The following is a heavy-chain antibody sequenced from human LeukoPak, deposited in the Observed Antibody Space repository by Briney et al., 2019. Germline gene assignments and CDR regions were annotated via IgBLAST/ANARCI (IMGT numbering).Heavy chain of an antibody. D-gene: IGHD3-10*01. V-gene: IGHV4-59*08. CDR2: IYYRGDT. CDR3: ARQKGLYGSGTISWFDP. J-gene: IGHJ5*02. Sequence: TSETLSLTCTVSSDSINSYYWSWVRQPPGKGLEWIGYIYYRGDTSYNPSLKSRVTISIDTSKNQFSLKLSSVTAADTAVYYCARQKGLYGSGTISWFDPWGQGTLVTVSS. CDR1: SDSINSYY.